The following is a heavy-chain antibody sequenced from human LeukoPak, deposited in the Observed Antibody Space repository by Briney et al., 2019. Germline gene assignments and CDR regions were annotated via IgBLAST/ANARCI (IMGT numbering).Heavy chain of an antibody. D-gene: IGHD3-22*01. V-gene: IGHV1-2*02. CDR1: GYTFTAYY. J-gene: IGHJ4*02. Sequence: ASVKVSCKASGYTFTAYYMHWVRQAPGQGLEWMGWINPNSGGTNYAQKFQGRVTMTRDTSISIAYMELSRLRSDDTAVYYCARDSGYYYVSSGELDYWGQGTLVTVSS. CDR2: INPNSGGT. CDR3: ARDSGYYYVSSGELDY.